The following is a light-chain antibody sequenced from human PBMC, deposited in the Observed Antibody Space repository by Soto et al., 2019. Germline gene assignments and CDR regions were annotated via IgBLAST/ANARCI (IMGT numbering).Light chain of an antibody. CDR1: QGVNNW. CDR3: QQANTFPLT. V-gene: IGKV1-12*01. J-gene: IGKJ4*01. Sequence: GDRVTITCLASQGVNNWLAWYQQKPGEAPKLLIYTVSTLNSGVPSRFSGSGSGTVFTLTISSLQPEDCATYYCQQANTFPLTFGGGTKVEI. CDR2: TVS.